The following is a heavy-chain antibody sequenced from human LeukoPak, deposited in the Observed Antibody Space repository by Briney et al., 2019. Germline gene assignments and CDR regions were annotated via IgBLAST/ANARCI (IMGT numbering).Heavy chain of an antibody. CDR1: GFSFSDSV. J-gene: IGHJ4*02. D-gene: IGHD3-16*01. CDR2: ISHDIKTT. V-gene: IGHV3-30*04. Sequence: GGSLRLSCVASGFSFSDSVIHWVRQAPGKGLEWVAVISHDIKTTYYSDSAKGRFTISRDNSRNTVFLQMNRLRPEDTALYYCVKEACYPWGSSPTFYFDYWGQGTRVTVSS. CDR3: VKEACYPWGSSPTFYFDY.